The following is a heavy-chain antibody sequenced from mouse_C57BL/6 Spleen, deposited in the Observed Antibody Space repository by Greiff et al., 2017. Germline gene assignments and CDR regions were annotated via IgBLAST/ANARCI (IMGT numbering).Heavy chain of an antibody. J-gene: IGHJ3*01. CDR1: GYAFTNYL. V-gene: IGHV1-54*01. Sequence: QVQLQQSGAELVRPGTSVKVSCKASGYAFTNYLIEWVKQRPGQGLEWIGVINPGSGGTNYNEKFKGKATLTADKSSSTAYMQLSSLTSEDSAVYFCARGYYGSSYVDWFAYWGEGTLVTVSA. CDR3: ARGYYGSSYVDWFAY. D-gene: IGHD1-1*01. CDR2: INPGSGGT.